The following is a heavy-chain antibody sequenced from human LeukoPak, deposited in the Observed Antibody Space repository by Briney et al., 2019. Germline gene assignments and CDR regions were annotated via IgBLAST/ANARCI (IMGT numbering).Heavy chain of an antibody. Sequence: SETLSLTXAVYGGSFRGYYWSWIRQPPGKGLEWIGEINHSGSTNYNPSLKSRVTISVDTSKNQFSLKLSSVTAADTAVYYCARGRGYYDSRGFDYWGQGTLVTVSS. CDR2: INHSGST. V-gene: IGHV4-34*01. J-gene: IGHJ4*02. CDR1: GGSFRGYY. D-gene: IGHD3-22*01. CDR3: ARGRGYYDSRGFDY.